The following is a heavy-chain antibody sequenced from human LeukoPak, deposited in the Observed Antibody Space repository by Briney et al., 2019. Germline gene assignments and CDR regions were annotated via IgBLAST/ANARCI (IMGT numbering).Heavy chain of an antibody. V-gene: IGHV3-23*01. CDR3: AKDSGGSGWYYFDY. D-gene: IGHD6-19*01. J-gene: IGHJ4*02. CDR1: GFTFSSYG. Sequence: PGGSLRLSCAASGFTFSSYGMSWVRQAPGKGLEWVSAISGSGGSTYYADSVKGRFTISRDNSKNTLYLQMNSLRAEDTALYYCAKDSGGSGWYYFDYWGQGTLVTVSS. CDR2: ISGSGGST.